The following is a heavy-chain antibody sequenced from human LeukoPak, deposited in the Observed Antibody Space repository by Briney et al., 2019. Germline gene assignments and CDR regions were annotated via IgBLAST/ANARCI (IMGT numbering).Heavy chain of an antibody. CDR1: GFTFSDYS. CDR2: IGANSAI. V-gene: IGHV3-48*02. D-gene: IGHD3-10*01. CDR3: AREGYYGAFDI. Sequence: PGGSLRLSCAASGFTFSDYSMNWVRQAPGKGLEWVSYIGANSAIYYADSVKGRFTISRDNAKNSLSLQMNSLRDDDTAVHYCAREGYYGAFDIWGQGTMVTVSS. J-gene: IGHJ3*02.